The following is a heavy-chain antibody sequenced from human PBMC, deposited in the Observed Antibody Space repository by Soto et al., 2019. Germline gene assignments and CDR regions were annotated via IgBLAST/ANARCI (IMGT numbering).Heavy chain of an antibody. V-gene: IGHV4-30-2*01. J-gene: IGHJ4*02. CDR1: GGSISSGGYS. CDR3: ARGVLRVERPSYFDY. CDR2: IYHSGST. Sequence: SETPSLTCAVSGGSISSGGYSWSWIRQPPGKGLEWIGYIYHSGSTYYNPSLKSRVTISVDRSKNQFSLKLSSVTAADTAVYYCARGVLRVERPSYFDYWGQGTLVTVSS. D-gene: IGHD1-1*01.